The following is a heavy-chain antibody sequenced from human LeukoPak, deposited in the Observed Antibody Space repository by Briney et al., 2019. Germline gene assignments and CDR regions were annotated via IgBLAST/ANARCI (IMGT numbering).Heavy chain of an antibody. D-gene: IGHD3-3*01. Sequence: SVKVSCKASGYTFTGYYMHWVRQAPGQGLEWMGWINHKRGGTNYAQKFQGRVTMTRDTSISTAYMELSRLRSDDTAVYYCARDPITIFGVVILPNNWFDPWGQGTLVTVSS. CDR1: GYTFTGYY. CDR3: ARDPITIFGVVILPNNWFDP. J-gene: IGHJ5*02. V-gene: IGHV1-2*02. CDR2: INHKRGGT.